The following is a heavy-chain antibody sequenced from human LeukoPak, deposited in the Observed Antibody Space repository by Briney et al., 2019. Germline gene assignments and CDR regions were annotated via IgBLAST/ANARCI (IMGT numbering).Heavy chain of an antibody. CDR3: ATQNGWFGEGYYYYYMDV. V-gene: IGHV3-48*03. D-gene: IGHD3-10*01. Sequence: GGSLRLSCAASGFTFSSYEMNWVRQAPGKGLEWVSYISSSGSTIYYADSVKGRFTISRDNAKNSLYLQMNSLRAEDTAVYYCATQNGWFGEGYYYYYMDVWGKGTTVTISS. CDR1: GFTFSSYE. CDR2: ISSSGSTI. J-gene: IGHJ6*03.